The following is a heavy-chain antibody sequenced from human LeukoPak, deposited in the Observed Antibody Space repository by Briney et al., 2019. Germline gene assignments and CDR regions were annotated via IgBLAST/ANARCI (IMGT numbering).Heavy chain of an antibody. CDR1: GFTVSSNY. J-gene: IGHJ4*02. V-gene: IGHV3-66*01. Sequence: GGSLRLSCAASGFTVSSNYMSWVRQAPGKGLEWVSVIYSDGGTYSADSVKGRFTISRDNSKNTLFLQMNSLRAEDTAMYYCTRDDSSGYFHDFWGQGTLVTVSS. CDR3: TRDDSSGYFHDF. CDR2: IYSDGGT. D-gene: IGHD3-22*01.